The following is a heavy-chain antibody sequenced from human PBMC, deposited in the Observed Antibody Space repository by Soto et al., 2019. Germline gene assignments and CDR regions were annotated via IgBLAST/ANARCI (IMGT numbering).Heavy chain of an antibody. Sequence: PSETLSLTCAVSGGSISSGGYSWSWIRQPPGKGLEWIGYIYHSGSTYYNPSLKSRVTISVDTSKNQFSLKLSSVTAADTAVYYCARHYPMVRGVTTLDYWGQGTLVTVSS. CDR2: IYHSGST. V-gene: IGHV4-30-2*01. CDR3: ARHYPMVRGVTTLDY. CDR1: GGSISSGGYS. D-gene: IGHD3-10*01. J-gene: IGHJ4*02.